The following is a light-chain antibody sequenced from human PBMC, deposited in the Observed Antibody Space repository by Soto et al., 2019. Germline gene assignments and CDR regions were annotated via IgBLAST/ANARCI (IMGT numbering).Light chain of an antibody. CDR2: GAS. J-gene: IGKJ1*01. CDR3: QQYGSSPRT. CDR1: QSVSSY. Sequence: EIVLTQSPGTLSLSPGERATLSCRASQSVSSYLAWYQQKPGQAPRLLIYGASSRATGIPDRFSGSGSGTDFPLTIGRLEPEDFAVYYCQQYGSSPRTCGQGTKGEIK. V-gene: IGKV3-20*01.